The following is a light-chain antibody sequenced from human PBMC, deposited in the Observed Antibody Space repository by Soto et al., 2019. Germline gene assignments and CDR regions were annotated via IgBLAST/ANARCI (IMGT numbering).Light chain of an antibody. Sequence: EIVMTQSPATLSVSPGERVTLSCRASESLSTYLAWYQQKPGQAPRLLIYGASTKATGIPARFSGSGSATDFTLTISNLQSEDFAVYYCQNYNDWPFTFGQGTKLEI. J-gene: IGKJ2*01. CDR2: GAS. CDR3: QNYNDWPFT. V-gene: IGKV3-15*01. CDR1: ESLSTY.